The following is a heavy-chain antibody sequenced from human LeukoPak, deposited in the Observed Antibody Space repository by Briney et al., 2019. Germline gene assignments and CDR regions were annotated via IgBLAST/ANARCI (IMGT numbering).Heavy chain of an antibody. Sequence: PGGSLRPSCAASGFTFDDYAMHWVRQAPGKGLEWVSGISWNSGSIGYADSVKGRFTISRDNAKNSLYLQMNSLRAEDMALYYCAKGRYYYDSSGYDYWGQGTLVTVSS. CDR2: ISWNSGSI. D-gene: IGHD3-22*01. CDR3: AKGRYYYDSSGYDY. J-gene: IGHJ4*02. CDR1: GFTFDDYA. V-gene: IGHV3-9*03.